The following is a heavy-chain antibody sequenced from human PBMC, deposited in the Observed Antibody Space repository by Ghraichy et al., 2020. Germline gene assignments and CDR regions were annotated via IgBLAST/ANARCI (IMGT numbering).Heavy chain of an antibody. CDR1: GFTFSTYA. CDR3: VKDQWAYDSVWYFQSFHH. Sequence: GGSLRLSCVGSGFTFSTYAMSWVRQAPGKGLEWVSTIGSGDTTHYGDSVKGRFTISRDNSKSTLYLQMSSLSAEDTALYYCVKDQWAYDSVWYFQSFHHWGQGTLVIVSS. D-gene: IGHD6-19*01. J-gene: IGHJ1*01. CDR2: IGSGDTT. V-gene: IGHV3-23*01.